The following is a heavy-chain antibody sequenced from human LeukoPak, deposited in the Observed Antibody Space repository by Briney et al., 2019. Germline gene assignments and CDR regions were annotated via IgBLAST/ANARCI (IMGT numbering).Heavy chain of an antibody. V-gene: IGHV1-69*05. Sequence: SVKVSCKASGGTFSSYAISWVRQAPGQGLEWMGRIIPIFGTANYAQKFQGRVTITTDESTSTAYMELSSLRSEDTAVYYCAREDYYDFWSGYYTYSYFDYWGQGTLVTVSS. D-gene: IGHD3-3*01. CDR2: IIPIFGTA. CDR3: AREDYYDFWSGYYTYSYFDY. CDR1: GGTFSSYA. J-gene: IGHJ4*02.